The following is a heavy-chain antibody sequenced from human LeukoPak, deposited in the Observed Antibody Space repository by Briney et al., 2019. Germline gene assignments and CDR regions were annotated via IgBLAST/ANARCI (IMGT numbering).Heavy chain of an antibody. V-gene: IGHV4-4*02. CDR3: AREEGIRSGYVDY. CDR2: IYHSGST. J-gene: IGHJ4*02. CDR1: GGSISSSNW. Sequence: PSGTLSLTCAVSGGSISSSNWWSWVRQPPGKGLEWIGEIYHSGSTSYNPSLKSRVTISVDKSKNQFSLKLSSVTAADTAVYYCAREEGIRSGYVDYWGQGTLVTVSS. D-gene: IGHD3-3*01.